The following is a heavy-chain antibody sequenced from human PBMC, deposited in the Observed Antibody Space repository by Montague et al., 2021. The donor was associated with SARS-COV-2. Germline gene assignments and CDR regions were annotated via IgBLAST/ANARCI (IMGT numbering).Heavy chain of an antibody. CDR2: SYAGWSP. J-gene: IGHJ4*02. V-gene: IGHV4-59*08. Sequence: SETLSLTCPVSGRGIGWWNSGADRKSTRLNPRHQKNSYAGWSPNNNPSLSSRVTVSVDTSKSQFYLKLTSVTAADTALYYCARHRLYLGESWWGEGTLVTVSS. D-gene: IGHD3-16*01. CDR1: GRGIGWWN. CDR3: ARHRLYLGESW.